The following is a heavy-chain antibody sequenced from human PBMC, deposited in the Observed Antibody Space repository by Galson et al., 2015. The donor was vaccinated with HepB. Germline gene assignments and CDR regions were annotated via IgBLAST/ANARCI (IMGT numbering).Heavy chain of an antibody. J-gene: IGHJ3*02. Sequence: SLRLSCAASGFTFSNAWMNCVRQAPGKGLEWVGRIKSKTDGGTTDYAAPVKGRFTISRDDSKNTLYLQMNSLKTEDTAVYYCTTDTYCSSTSCYDAFDIWGQGTMVTVSS. CDR1: GFTFSNAW. CDR3: TTDTYCSSTSCYDAFDI. D-gene: IGHD2-2*01. CDR2: IKSKTDGGTT. V-gene: IGHV3-15*07.